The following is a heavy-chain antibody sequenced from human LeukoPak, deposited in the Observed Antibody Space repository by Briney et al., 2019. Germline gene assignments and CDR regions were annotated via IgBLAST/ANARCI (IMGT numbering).Heavy chain of an antibody. J-gene: IGHJ4*02. CDR2: IRYDGSNK. D-gene: IGHD6-13*01. V-gene: IGHV3-30*02. CDR3: AKGFHTSSWYGEGFDY. CDR1: GFTFSSYG. Sequence: GRSLRLSCAASGFTFSSYGMHWVRQAPGKGLEWVAFIRYDGSNKYYTDSVKGRFTISRDNSKNTLYLQMNSLRPEDTAVYYCAKGFHTSSWYGEGFDYWGQGTLVTVSS.